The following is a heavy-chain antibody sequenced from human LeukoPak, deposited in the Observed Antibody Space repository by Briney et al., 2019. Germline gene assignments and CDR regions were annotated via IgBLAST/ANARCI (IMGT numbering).Heavy chain of an antibody. D-gene: IGHD4/OR15-4a*01. J-gene: IGHJ5*02. CDR3: ARDAYGVNWFDP. CDR1: GGSISSSSYY. CDR2: INHSGST. Sequence: SETLSLTCTVSGGSISSSSYYWSWIRQPPGKGLEWIGEINHSGSTNYNPSLKSRVTISVDTSKNQFSLKLSSVTAADTAVYYCARDAYGVNWFDPWGQGTLVTVSS. V-gene: IGHV4-39*07.